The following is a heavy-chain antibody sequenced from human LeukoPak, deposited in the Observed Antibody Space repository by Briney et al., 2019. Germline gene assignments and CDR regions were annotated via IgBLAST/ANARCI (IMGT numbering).Heavy chain of an antibody. V-gene: IGHV3-15*01. CDR2: IKSNNDGGTT. D-gene: IGHD2-21*01. J-gene: IGHJ4*02. CDR3: TPVMVEDRGF. CDR1: GFIFNKAW. Sequence: PGGSLRLSCAASGFIFNKAWMNWVRQAPGKGPEWVGPIKSNNDGGTTDYASPVEGRFIISRDDSKNTIYLQMNRLIIDDTAIYYCTPVMVEDRGFWGQGTLVTVSS.